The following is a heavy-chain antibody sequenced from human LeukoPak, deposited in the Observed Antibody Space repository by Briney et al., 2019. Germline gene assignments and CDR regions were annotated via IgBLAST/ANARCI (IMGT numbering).Heavy chain of an antibody. CDR3: ARGTGFPFFDF. J-gene: IGHJ4*01. Sequence: GASVKVSCKASGYSFIGYYIHWVRQAPGQGLEWMGSVNPNSGVTDYAQKFQGRITMTRDTSISTAYMELNRPTSDDTAVYYCARGTGFPFFDFWGHGALVTVSS. V-gene: IGHV1-2*02. CDR2: VNPNSGVT. CDR1: GYSFIGYY.